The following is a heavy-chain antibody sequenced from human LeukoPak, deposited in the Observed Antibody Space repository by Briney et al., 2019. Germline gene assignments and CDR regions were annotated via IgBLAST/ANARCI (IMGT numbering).Heavy chain of an antibody. Sequence: GGSLRLSCAASGFTVSSNYMSWVRQAPGKGLEWVSVIYSGGSTYYADSVKGRFTISRHNSKNTLYLQMNSLRAEDTAVCYCARRGYSKRSNWFDPWGQGTLVTVSS. V-gene: IGHV3-53*04. CDR1: GFTVSSNY. CDR3: ARRGYSKRSNWFDP. CDR2: IYSGGST. D-gene: IGHD6-13*01. J-gene: IGHJ5*02.